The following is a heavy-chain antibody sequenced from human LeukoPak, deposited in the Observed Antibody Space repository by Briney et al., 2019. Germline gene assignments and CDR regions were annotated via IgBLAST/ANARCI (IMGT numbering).Heavy chain of an antibody. CDR3: ASRRRTAAAGTDY. J-gene: IGHJ4*02. Sequence: PSETLSLTCAVYGGSFSGYYWSWIRQPPGKGLEWIGEINHSGSTNYNPSLKSRVTISVDTSKNQFSLKLSSVTAADTAVYYCASRRRTAAAGTDYWGQGTLATVSS. V-gene: IGHV4-34*01. CDR2: INHSGST. D-gene: IGHD6-13*01. CDR1: GGSFSGYY.